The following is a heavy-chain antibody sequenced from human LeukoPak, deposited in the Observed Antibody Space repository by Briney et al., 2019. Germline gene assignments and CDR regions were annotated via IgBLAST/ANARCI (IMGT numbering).Heavy chain of an antibody. V-gene: IGHV1-18*01. J-gene: IGHJ4*02. CDR2: ISAYNSNT. Sequence: GASVKVSCKASGYTFTSYGISWVRQAPGQGLEWMGWISAYNSNTNYAQKLQGRVTMTTDTSTSTAYMELRSLRSDDTAVYYCARDFSIAVAGSVFDYWGQGTLVTVSS. D-gene: IGHD6-19*01. CDR1: GYTFTSYG. CDR3: ARDFSIAVAGSVFDY.